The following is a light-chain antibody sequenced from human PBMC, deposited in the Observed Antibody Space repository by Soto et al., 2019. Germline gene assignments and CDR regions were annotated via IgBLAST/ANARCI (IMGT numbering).Light chain of an antibody. J-gene: IGKJ1*01. CDR1: QSVSSK. CDR3: QQYGSSPT. V-gene: IGKV3-20*01. Sequence: EILMTQSPATLSVSPGEGATLSCRASQSVSSKLAWYQQKPGQAPRLLIYGATSRATGIPDRFSGSGSGTDFTLTISRLEPEDFAVYYCQQYGSSPTFGQGTKVDIK. CDR2: GAT.